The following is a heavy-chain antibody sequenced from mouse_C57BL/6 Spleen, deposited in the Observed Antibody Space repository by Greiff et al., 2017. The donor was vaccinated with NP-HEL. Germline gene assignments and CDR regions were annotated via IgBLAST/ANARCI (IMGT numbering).Heavy chain of an antibody. CDR3: ARGGWLPHYYAMDY. CDR2: IHPNSGST. V-gene: IGHV1-64*01. D-gene: IGHD2-3*01. CDR1: GYTFTSYW. J-gene: IGHJ4*01. Sequence: QVQLQQPGAELVKPGASVKLSCKASGYTFTSYWMHWVKQRPGQGLEWIGMIHPNSGSTNYNEKFKSKATLTVDKSSSTAYMQLSSLTSEDSAVYYCARGGWLPHYYAMDYWGQGTSVTVSS.